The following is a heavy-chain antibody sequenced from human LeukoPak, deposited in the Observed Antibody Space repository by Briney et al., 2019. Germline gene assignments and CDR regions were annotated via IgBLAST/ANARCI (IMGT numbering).Heavy chain of an antibody. CDR2: ISSSSSYI. D-gene: IGHD4-17*01. Sequence: GGSLRLSWAASGFTFSSYSMNWVRQAPGKGLDWVSSISSSSSYIYYADSVKGRFTISRDNAKNSLCLQMNSLRAEDTAVYYCALGDYGAPFDYWGQGTLVTVSS. CDR1: GFTFSSYS. J-gene: IGHJ4*02. CDR3: ALGDYGAPFDY. V-gene: IGHV3-21*01.